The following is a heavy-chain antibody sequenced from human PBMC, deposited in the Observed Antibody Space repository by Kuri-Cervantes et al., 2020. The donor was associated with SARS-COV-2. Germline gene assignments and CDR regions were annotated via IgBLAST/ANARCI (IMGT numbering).Heavy chain of an antibody. CDR3: ARHPEGDYYYGMDV. D-gene: IGHD1-14*01. CDR1: GGSFSGYY. CDR2: IYYSGST. V-gene: IGHV4-59*08. J-gene: IGHJ6*02. Sequence: GSLRLSCAVYGGSFSGYYWSWIRQPPGKGLEWIGYIYYSGSTNYNPSLKSRVTISVDTSKNQFSLKLSSVTAADTAVYYCARHPEGDYYYGMDVWGQGTTVTVSS.